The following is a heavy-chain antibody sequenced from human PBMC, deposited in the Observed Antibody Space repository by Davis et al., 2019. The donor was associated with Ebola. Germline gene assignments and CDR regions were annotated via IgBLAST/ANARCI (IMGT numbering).Heavy chain of an antibody. J-gene: IGHJ4*02. D-gene: IGHD3-22*01. V-gene: IGHV3-23*01. CDR2: ISGSGGST. Sequence: GESLKISCAASGFTFSSYAMSWVRQAPGKGLEWVSAISGSGGSTYYADSVKGRFTISRDNSKNTLYLQMNSLRAEDTAVYYCANVITYYYDSSGYRGRGDYWGQGTLVTVSS. CDR3: ANVITYYYDSSGYRGRGDY. CDR1: GFTFSSYA.